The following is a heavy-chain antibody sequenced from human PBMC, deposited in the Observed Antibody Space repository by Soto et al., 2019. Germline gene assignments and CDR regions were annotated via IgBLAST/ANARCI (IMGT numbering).Heavy chain of an antibody. CDR2: ILSDGSQT. J-gene: IGHJ3*02. CDR1: GFTFSSYG. D-gene: IGHD2-15*01. V-gene: IGHV3-33*01. CDR3: VRDDIVDPNGFNI. Sequence: GSLRLSCAASGFTFSSYGMHWVRQAPGKGLEWVAVILSDGSQTRHADSVKGRFTISRDNSRNTMYLHMDSLRAEDTAVYYCVRDDIVDPNGFNIWGQGTMGTVSS.